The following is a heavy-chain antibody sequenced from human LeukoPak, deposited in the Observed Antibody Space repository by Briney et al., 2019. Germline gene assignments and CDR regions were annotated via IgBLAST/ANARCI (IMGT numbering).Heavy chain of an antibody. Sequence: GGSLRLSCSASGFTFSSYAMHWVRQTPGKGLEHVSTISSTGHSTYYADSMKGRFTISRDNSKDTLFLQMSSLRAEDTAVYYCVKDRGSSGWFDSWGQGTLVTVSS. CDR2: ISSTGHST. V-gene: IGHV3-64D*09. CDR1: GFTFSSYA. J-gene: IGHJ5*02. CDR3: VKDRGSSGWFDS. D-gene: IGHD3-22*01.